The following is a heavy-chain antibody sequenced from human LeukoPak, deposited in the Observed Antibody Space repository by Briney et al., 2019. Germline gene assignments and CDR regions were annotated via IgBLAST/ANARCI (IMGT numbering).Heavy chain of an antibody. CDR3: AKVRTNWNDADFDY. J-gene: IGHJ4*02. CDR1: GFTFSSYA. CDR2: ISGSGGST. D-gene: IGHD1-20*01. Sequence: PGGSLRLSCAASGFTFSSYAMSWLRQAPGKGLEWVSAISGSGGSTYYADSVKGRFTISRDNSKNTLYLQMNSLRAEDTAVYYCAKVRTNWNDADFDYWGQGTLVTVSS. V-gene: IGHV3-23*01.